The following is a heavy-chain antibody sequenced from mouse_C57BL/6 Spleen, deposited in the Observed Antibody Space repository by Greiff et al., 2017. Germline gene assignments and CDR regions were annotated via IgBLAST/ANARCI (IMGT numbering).Heavy chain of an antibody. J-gene: IGHJ3*01. CDR1: GFTFSSYG. D-gene: IGHD1-1*01. V-gene: IGHV5-6*01. CDR3: ARLLLLRFAY. CDR2: ISSGGSYT. Sequence: EVYLVESGGDLVKPGGSLKLSCAASGFTFSSYGMSWVRQTPDKRLEWVATISSGGSYTYYPDSVKGRFTISRDNAKNTLYLQMSSLKSEDTAMYYCARLLLLRFAYWGQGTLVTVSA.